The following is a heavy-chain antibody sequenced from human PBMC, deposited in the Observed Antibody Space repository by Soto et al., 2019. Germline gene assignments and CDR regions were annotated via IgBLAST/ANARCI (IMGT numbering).Heavy chain of an antibody. CDR2: IYPRDSHT. J-gene: IGHJ6*02. Sequence: PGESLKISCKGAGDTFTNYWICWVRQMPGKGLEWMRIIYPRDSHTKYNPSFQGQVTISADNSITTTYLQWSSLKATDTAIYYCAASGVCYGMDVWGQGGTVSV. V-gene: IGHV5-51*01. D-gene: IGHD3-10*01. CDR1: GDTFTNYW. CDR3: AASGVCYGMDV.